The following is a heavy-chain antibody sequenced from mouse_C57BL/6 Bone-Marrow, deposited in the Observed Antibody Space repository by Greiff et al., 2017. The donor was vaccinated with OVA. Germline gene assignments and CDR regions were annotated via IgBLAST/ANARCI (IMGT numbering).Heavy chain of an antibody. CDR3: ATSYSNYNPGFAY. Sequence: QVQLQQPGAELVRPGSSVKLSCKASGYTFTSYWMDWVKQRPGQGLEWIGNIYPSGSGTHYNQKFKDKATLTVDTSSSTAYIQLRRLTSEDSAVYYFATSYSNYNPGFAYGGQGTLVTVSA. CDR1: GYTFTSYW. CDR2: IYPSGSGT. D-gene: IGHD2-5*01. V-gene: IGHV1-61*01. J-gene: IGHJ3*01.